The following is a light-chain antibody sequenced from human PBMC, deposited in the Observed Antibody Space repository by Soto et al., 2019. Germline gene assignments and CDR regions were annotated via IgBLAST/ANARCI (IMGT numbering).Light chain of an antibody. CDR1: QSISRL. V-gene: IGKV1-5*01. Sequence: DIQMTQSPSTLSASVGDRVTITCRASQSISRLLAWYQQKPGKAPKLLIYDASSLESGVPSRFSGSGSGTEFTLTISSLQPDDFATYYCQPYNSYFGGGTKVEIK. CDR2: DAS. J-gene: IGKJ4*01. CDR3: QPYNSY.